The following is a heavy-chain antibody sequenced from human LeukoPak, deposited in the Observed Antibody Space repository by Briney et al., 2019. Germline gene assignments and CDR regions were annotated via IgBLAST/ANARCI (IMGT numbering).Heavy chain of an antibody. CDR1: GYTFTGYY. V-gene: IGHV1-2*02. CDR3: AREGTTMVRGGGAFDI. D-gene: IGHD3-10*01. J-gene: IGHJ3*02. CDR2: INPNSGGT. Sequence: GASVKVSCKASGYTFTGYYMRWVRQAPGQGLEWMGWINPNSGGTNYAQKFQGRVTMTRDTSISTAYMELSRLRSDDTAVYYCAREGTTMVRGGGAFDIWGQGTMVTVSS.